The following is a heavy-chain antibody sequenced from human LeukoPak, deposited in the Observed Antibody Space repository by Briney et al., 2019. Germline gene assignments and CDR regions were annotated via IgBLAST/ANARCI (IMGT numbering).Heavy chain of an antibody. V-gene: IGHV4-34*01. Sequence: SETLSLTCAVYGGSFSGYYWSWIRQPPGKGLEWIGEINHSGSTNYNPSLKSRVTISVDTSKNQFSLKLSSVTAADTALYFCARHVGYCSTTRCYSFDYWGQGSLVTVSS. CDR1: GGSFSGYY. D-gene: IGHD2-2*01. J-gene: IGHJ4*02. CDR2: INHSGST. CDR3: ARHVGYCSTTRCYSFDY.